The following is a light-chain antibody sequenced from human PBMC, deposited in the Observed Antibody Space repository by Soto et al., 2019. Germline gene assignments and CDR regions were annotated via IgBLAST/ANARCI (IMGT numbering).Light chain of an antibody. CDR1: QSITSY. J-gene: IGKJ2*01. V-gene: IGKV3-15*01. CDR3: QQYNNWPLLYT. Sequence: EIVMTQSPATLSVSPGERATLSCRASQSITSYLAWYQHKPGQAPRLLIYGASNRATGIPARFSGSGSGTEFTLTISNLQSEDFAVYYCQQYNNWPLLYTFGQGTKVDIK. CDR2: GAS.